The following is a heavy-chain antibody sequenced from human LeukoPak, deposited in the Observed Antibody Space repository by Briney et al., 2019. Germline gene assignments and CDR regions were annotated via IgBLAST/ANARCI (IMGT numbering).Heavy chain of an antibody. D-gene: IGHD6-13*01. Sequence: PGGSLRLSCAASGFTFSNYPLHWVRQAPGKGLEWVTLISYDGSKIYYADSVKGRFTISRDNAKNSLYLQMNSLRAEDTAVYYCARVLSGYSSSQGYWGQGTLVTVSS. CDR3: ARVLSGYSSSQGY. CDR2: ISYDGSKI. J-gene: IGHJ4*02. V-gene: IGHV3-30-3*01. CDR1: GFTFSNYP.